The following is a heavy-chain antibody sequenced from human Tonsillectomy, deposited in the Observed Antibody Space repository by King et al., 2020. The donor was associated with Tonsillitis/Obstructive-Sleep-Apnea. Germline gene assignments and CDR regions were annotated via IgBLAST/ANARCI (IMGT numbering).Heavy chain of an antibody. CDR1: GGSISSYY. V-gene: IGHV4-59*01. D-gene: IGHD4-23*01. J-gene: IGHJ6*03. CDR2: IYYSGST. Sequence: QLQESGPGLVKPSETLSLTCTVSGGSISSYYWSWIRQPPGKGLEWSGYIYYSGSTNYNPSLKSRVTISVDTSTNQFSLKLSSVTAADTAVYYCARALGDGGYYYFYYYMDVWGEGTTVTVSS. CDR3: ARALGDGGYYYFYYYMDV.